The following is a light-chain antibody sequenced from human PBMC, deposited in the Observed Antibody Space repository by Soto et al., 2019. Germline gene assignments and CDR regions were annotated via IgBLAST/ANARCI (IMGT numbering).Light chain of an antibody. Sequence: QSVLTQPPSASGTPGQRVTISCSGSSSNIGSNYVYWYQQLPGTAPKLLIYRNNQRPSGVPDRFSGSKSGTSASLAISGLRSEDEADYYCAAWDDSLSGPGEVVGGGTKLTVL. V-gene: IGLV1-47*01. CDR1: SSNIGSNY. CDR3: AAWDDSLSGPGEV. J-gene: IGLJ2*01. CDR2: RNN.